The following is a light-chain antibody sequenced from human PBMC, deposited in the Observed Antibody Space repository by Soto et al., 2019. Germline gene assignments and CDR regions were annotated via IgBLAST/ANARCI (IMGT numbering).Light chain of an antibody. V-gene: IGKV1-8*01. CDR2: AAS. CDR1: QDISSY. J-gene: IGKJ2*03. Sequence: AIRMTQSPSSFSASTGDRVTITCRASQDISSYLAWYQQKPGRAPKLLIHAASTLQSGVPSRLSGSGSGTDFILTIIRLQSEDFATYYCQHYYNYPYSFGQGTKLEIK. CDR3: QHYYNYPYS.